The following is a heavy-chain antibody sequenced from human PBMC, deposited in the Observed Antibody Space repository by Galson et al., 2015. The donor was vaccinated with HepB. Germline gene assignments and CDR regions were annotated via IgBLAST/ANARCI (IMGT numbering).Heavy chain of an antibody. CDR2: ISTFSSYI. D-gene: IGHD3-22*01. Sequence: SLRLSCAASGFTFSFYSMNWVRQAPGKGLEWVSTISTFSSYIFYADSVKGRFTISRDNAKNSLYLHMSSLRAEDTAVYYCARIKRYYSDSTGYYPDAFDMWGQGTMVTVSS. CDR1: GFTFSFYS. CDR3: ARIKRYYSDSTGYYPDAFDM. V-gene: IGHV3-21*06. J-gene: IGHJ3*02.